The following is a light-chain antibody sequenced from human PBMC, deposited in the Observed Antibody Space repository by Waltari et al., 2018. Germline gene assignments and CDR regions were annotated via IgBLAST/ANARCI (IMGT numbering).Light chain of an antibody. CDR3: CSNVGSSVF. V-gene: IGLV2-23*03. Sequence: QSALPQPAPVSGSPGQSTTISCTGFNSNVGSYNLVSWYQKHPGKAPKLLIYEGNRRPSGVSNRFSGSKSDNTASLTLSGLQAEDEADYYCCSNVGSSVFFGGGTKLTVL. J-gene: IGLJ2*01. CDR1: NSNVGSYNL. CDR2: EGN.